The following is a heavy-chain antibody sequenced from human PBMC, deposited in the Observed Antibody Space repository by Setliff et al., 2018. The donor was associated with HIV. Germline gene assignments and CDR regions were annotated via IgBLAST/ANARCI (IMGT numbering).Heavy chain of an antibody. D-gene: IGHD5-12*01. CDR1: GGSISSHY. V-gene: IGHV4-59*11. J-gene: IGHJ4*02. CDR2: IYYSGST. CDR3: AREVEEVEMATIGLDY. Sequence: SETLSLTCTVSGGSISSHYWSWIRQPPGKGLEWIGSIYYSGSTNYNPSLKCRVTISVDTSKNQFSLKLSSVTAADTAVYYCAREVEEVEMATIGLDYWGQGTLVTVSS.